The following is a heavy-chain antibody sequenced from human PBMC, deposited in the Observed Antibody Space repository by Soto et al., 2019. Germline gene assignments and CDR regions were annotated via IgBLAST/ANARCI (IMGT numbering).Heavy chain of an antibody. V-gene: IGHV3-30*18. CDR2: ISYDGSNK. Sequence: QVQLVESGGGVVQPGRSLRLSCAASGFTFSSYGMHWVRQAPGKGLEWVAVISYDGSNKYYADSVKGRFTISRDNSKNTLYLQMNSLRAEDTAVYYCAKSLVEMATISGYWGQGTLVTVSS. CDR3: AKSLVEMATISGY. CDR1: GFTFSSYG. J-gene: IGHJ4*02. D-gene: IGHD5-12*01.